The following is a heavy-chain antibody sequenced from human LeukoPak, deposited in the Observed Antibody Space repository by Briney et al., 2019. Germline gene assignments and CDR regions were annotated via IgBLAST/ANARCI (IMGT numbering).Heavy chain of an antibody. CDR1: GFTFSSYS. CDR3: AREVKAATTWFDP. V-gene: IGHV3-21*04. J-gene: IGHJ5*02. D-gene: IGHD6-25*01. Sequence: GGSLRLSCAASGFTFSSYSMNWVRQAPGKGLEWVSSISSSSSYIYYADSVKGRFTISRDNAKNSLYLQMNSLGAEDTAVYFCAREVKAATTWFDPWGQGTLVTVSS. CDR2: ISSSSSYI.